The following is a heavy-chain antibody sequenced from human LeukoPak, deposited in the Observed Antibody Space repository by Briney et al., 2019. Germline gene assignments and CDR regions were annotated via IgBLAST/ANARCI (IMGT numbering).Heavy chain of an antibody. J-gene: IGHJ4*02. V-gene: IGHV4-59*04. CDR3: AKYASGTMRDY. CDR2: VDYRGIT. D-gene: IGHD3-10*01. Sequence: GSLRLSCAASGFTFSNYAMSWVRQAPGKGLEWIGKVDYRGITQYDPSLKSRVIMSLDTSKNQFSLILSSVTAADTAMYYCAKYASGTMRDYWGQGTLVTVSP. CDR1: GFTFSNYA.